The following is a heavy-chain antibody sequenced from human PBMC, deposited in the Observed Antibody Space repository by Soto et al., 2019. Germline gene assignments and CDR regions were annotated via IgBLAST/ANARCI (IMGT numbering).Heavy chain of an antibody. CDR2: ISGSGGST. V-gene: IGHV3-23*01. D-gene: IGHD6-6*01. CDR1: GFTFSSYA. Sequence: EVQLLESGGGLVQPGGSLSLSCAASGFTFSSYAMSWVRQAAGKGLEWVSAISGSGGSTYYADSVKGRFTISRDNSKNMLYLQMNSLRAEDTAVYYCAKDLYSGSSGLAFDIWGQGTMVTVSS. J-gene: IGHJ3*02. CDR3: AKDLYSGSSGLAFDI.